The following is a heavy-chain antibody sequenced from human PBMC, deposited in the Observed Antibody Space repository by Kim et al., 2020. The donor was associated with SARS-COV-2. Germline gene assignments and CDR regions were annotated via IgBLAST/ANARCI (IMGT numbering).Heavy chain of an antibody. CDR2: ISSSSSYI. J-gene: IGHJ6*02. CDR1: GFTFSSYS. V-gene: IGHV3-21*01. D-gene: IGHD3-3*01. Sequence: GGSLKLSCAASGFTFSSYSMNWVRQAPGKGLEWVSSISSSSSYIYYADSVKGRFTISRDNAKNSLYLQMNSLRAEDTAVYYCARESLVLEGDYYYYYGMDVWGQGTTVTVSS. CDR3: ARESLVLEGDYYYYYGMDV.